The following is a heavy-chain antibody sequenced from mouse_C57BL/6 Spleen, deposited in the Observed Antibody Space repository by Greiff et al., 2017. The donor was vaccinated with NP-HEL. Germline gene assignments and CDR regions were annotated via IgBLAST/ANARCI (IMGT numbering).Heavy chain of an antibody. CDR3: ARSLDWDAMDY. Sequence: VQVVESGPELVKPGASVKISCKASGYAFSSSWMNWVKQRPGKGLEWIGRISPGDGDTNYNGKFKGKATLTADKSSSTAYMQLSSLTSEDSAVYFCARSLDWDAMDYWGQGTSVTVSS. D-gene: IGHD4-1*01. J-gene: IGHJ4*01. CDR1: GYAFSSSW. CDR2: ISPGDGDT. V-gene: IGHV1-82*01.